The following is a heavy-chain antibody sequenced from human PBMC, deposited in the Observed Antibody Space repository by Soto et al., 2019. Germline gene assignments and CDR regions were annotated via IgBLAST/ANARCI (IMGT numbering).Heavy chain of an antibody. CDR1: GGTFSSYA. CDR3: AKDSHYDILTGYSRNAFDV. J-gene: IGHJ3*01. V-gene: IGHV1-69*06. CDR2: IIPIFGTA. Sequence: SVKVSCKASGGTFSSYAISWVRQAPGQGLEWMGAIIPIFGTANYAQKFQGRVTLTGDTSIRTAYLELSALTFDDTAVYFCAKDSHYDILTGYSRNAFDVWGQGTGVTVSS. D-gene: IGHD3-9*01.